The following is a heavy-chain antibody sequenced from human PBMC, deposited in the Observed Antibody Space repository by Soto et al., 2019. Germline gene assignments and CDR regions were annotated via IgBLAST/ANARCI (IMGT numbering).Heavy chain of an antibody. CDR2: ISSDGSNQ. CDR1: GFTFETFY. V-gene: IGHV3-30-3*01. Sequence: QVQLVESGGGVVQPGTSLTLSCAASGFTFETFYMHWVRQAPGKGLQWVGVISSDGSNQYYADSVKGRFSISRDNSKNILYLQLNSLIPRDTAVYSCARVFDGYYFDYWGQGALVTVSS. CDR3: ARVFDGYYFDY. J-gene: IGHJ4*02. D-gene: IGHD2-2*03.